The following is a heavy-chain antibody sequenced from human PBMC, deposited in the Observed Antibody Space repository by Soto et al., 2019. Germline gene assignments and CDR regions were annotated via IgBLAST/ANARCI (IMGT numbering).Heavy chain of an antibody. D-gene: IGHD3-22*01. CDR2: INPSGGST. CDR1: GYTFTSYY. V-gene: IGHV1-46*01. CDR3: ARDSLAMIVVVITPPDYYYGMDV. J-gene: IGHJ6*02. Sequence: GXSVKVSCKASGYTFTSYYMHWMRQAPGQGLEWMGIINPSGGSTSYAQKFQGRVTMTRDTSTSTVYMELSSLRSEDTAVYYCARDSLAMIVVVITPPDYYYGMDVWGQGTTVTVSS.